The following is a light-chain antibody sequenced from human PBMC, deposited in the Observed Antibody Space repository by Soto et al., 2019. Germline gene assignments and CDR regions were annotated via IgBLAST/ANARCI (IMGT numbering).Light chain of an antibody. CDR3: QHYETYSGT. Sequence: DLQLTQSPSSLSASVGDRVTITCRASQIISTWLAWYQQKSGEAPKLLIYRASNLVSGVPSRFSCSVSGTEFTLTISGLQPDDFSIYYCQHYETYSGTFGPGTKVDL. CDR2: RAS. CDR1: QIISTW. J-gene: IGKJ3*01. V-gene: IGKV1-5*03.